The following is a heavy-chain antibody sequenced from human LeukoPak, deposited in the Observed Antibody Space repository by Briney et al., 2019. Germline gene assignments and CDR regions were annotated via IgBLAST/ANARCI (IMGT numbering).Heavy chain of an antibody. V-gene: IGHV3-21*01. CDR1: GFTFSIFT. CDR2: ISSTSTYI. Sequence: KPGGSLILSCAASGFTFSIFTMNWVRQAPGKGLEWVSSISSTSTYIPYADSVKGRFTISRDNAKNSLYLQMNSLRAEDTAVYYCARFDYADYRAFGYCGEGSLVTVSS. D-gene: IGHD4-17*01. J-gene: IGHJ4*02. CDR3: ARFDYADYRAFGY.